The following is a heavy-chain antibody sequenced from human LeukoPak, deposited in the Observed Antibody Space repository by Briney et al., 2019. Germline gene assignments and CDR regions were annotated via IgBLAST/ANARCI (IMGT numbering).Heavy chain of an antibody. CDR1: GFTFSNYW. D-gene: IGHD3-22*01. Sequence: GGSLRLSCAASGFTFSNYWMTWVRQAPGKGLEWVANIKQDGSEKYYVDSVKGRFTISRDHAKNSLYLQMNSLRAEDTAVYYCARSETTYYYDSSVYFYYYYGMDVWGQGTTVTVSS. CDR3: ARSETTYYYDSSVYFYYYYGMDV. CDR2: IKQDGSEK. J-gene: IGHJ6*02. V-gene: IGHV3-7*01.